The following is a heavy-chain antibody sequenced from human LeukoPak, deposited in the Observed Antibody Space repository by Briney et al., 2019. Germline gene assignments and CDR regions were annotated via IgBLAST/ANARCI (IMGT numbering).Heavy chain of an antibody. CDR3: AREGTYDFWSGYYRSTYFDY. D-gene: IGHD3-3*01. V-gene: IGHV3-20*04. CDR2: INWNGGST. J-gene: IGHJ4*02. CDR1: GFTFDDYG. Sequence: PGGSLRLSCAASGFTFDDYGMSWVRQAPGKGLEWVSGINWNGGSTGYADSVKGRFTISRDNAKNSLYLQMNSLRAEDTALYYCAREGTYDFWSGYYRSTYFDYWGQGTLVTVSS.